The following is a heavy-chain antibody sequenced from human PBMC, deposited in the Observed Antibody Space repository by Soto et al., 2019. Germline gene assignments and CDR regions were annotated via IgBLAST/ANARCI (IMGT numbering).Heavy chain of an antibody. D-gene: IGHD5-18*01. CDR2: ITHSGST. Sequence: SETLSLTCAVYGGSFSGYYWNWIRQSPGKGLERIGEITHSGSTNYSPSLESRVTLSLDTSENQFSLKLTSVTAADTAVYYCARVGGYSYHLYGLDVWGQGTTVTVSS. V-gene: IGHV4-34*01. CDR3: ARVGGYSYHLYGLDV. J-gene: IGHJ6*02. CDR1: GGSFSGYY.